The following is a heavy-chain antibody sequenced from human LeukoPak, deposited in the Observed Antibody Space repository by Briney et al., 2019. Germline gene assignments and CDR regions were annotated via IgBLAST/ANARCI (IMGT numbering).Heavy chain of an antibody. CDR2: IHTSGST. V-gene: IGHV4-4*09. CDR1: GGFSSFYY. J-gene: IGHJ4*02. D-gene: IGHD2-15*01. CDR3: ARPGQSSWWVYFNY. Sequence: PSETLSLTCTVSGGFSSFYYWTWIRQPPGEGLEWIGNIHTSGSTDYSPSLKSRVTMSIDTSKNQFSLRLSSVTAADTAVYYCARPGQSSWWVYFNYWGQGTLVTVSS.